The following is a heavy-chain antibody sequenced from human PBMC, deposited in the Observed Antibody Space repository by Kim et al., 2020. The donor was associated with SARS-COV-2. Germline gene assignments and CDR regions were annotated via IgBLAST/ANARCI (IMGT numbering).Heavy chain of an antibody. Sequence: SETLSPTCTVFGGSITTTSYYWGWIRQPPGKGLEWIGSVYYSGSTHYNPSLKSRLTMSVDTSKNHFSLNVSSVTAADTAVYYCARHEYYGSARGFDCWG. CDR3: ARHEYYGSARGFDC. D-gene: IGHD3-10*01. J-gene: IGHJ4*01. V-gene: IGHV4-39*01. CDR2: VYYSGST. CDR1: GGSITTTSYY.